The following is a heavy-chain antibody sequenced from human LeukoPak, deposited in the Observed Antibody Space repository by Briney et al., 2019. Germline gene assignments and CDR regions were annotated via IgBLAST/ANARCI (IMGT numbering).Heavy chain of an antibody. CDR3: ATSYGSGSYYNPYYFDC. CDR2: ISGSAGST. Sequence: VGSLRLSCAASGFTFSYYAMSWVRQAPGKGLEWVSTISGSAGSTYYADSVKGRFTVSRDNSKNTLYLQMNSLRAEDTAVYYCATSYGSGSYYNPYYFDCWGQGTLVTVSS. V-gene: IGHV3-23*01. J-gene: IGHJ4*02. CDR1: GFTFSYYA. D-gene: IGHD3-10*01.